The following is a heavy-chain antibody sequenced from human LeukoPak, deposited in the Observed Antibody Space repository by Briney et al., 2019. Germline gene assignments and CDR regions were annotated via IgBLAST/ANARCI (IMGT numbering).Heavy chain of an antibody. D-gene: IGHD2-2*01. J-gene: IGHJ6*03. CDR2: IKQDGSEK. V-gene: IGHV3-7*01. Sequence: GGSLRLSCAASGFTFISYWMTWVRQAPGKGLEWVANIKQDGSEKYYVDSVKGRFTISRDNAKNSLYLQMNSLRAEDTAVYYCARDREGYQLPQMHHYYYMDVWGKGTTVTISS. CDR3: ARDREGYQLPQMHHYYYMDV. CDR1: GFTFISYW.